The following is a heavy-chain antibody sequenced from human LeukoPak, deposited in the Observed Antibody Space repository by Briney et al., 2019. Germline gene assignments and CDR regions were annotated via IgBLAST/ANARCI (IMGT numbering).Heavy chain of an antibody. Sequence: SQTLSLTCAVSGGSISSGGYSWSWIRQPPGKGLEWIGYIYHSGSTYYNPSLKSRVTISVDRSKNQFSLKLSSVTAADTAVYYCARGPSRGITMIVVNVWFDPWGQGTLVTVSS. CDR1: GGSISSGGYS. CDR3: ARGPSRGITMIVVNVWFDP. CDR2: IYHSGST. D-gene: IGHD3-22*01. V-gene: IGHV4-30-2*01. J-gene: IGHJ5*02.